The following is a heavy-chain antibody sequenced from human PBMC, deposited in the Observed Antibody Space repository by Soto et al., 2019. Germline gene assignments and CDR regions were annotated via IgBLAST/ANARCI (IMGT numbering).Heavy chain of an antibody. CDR2: ISSSGSTI. D-gene: IGHD6-19*01. CDR1: GFTFSSYE. Sequence: EVQLVESGGGLVQPGGSLRLSCAASGFTFSSYEMNWVRQAPGKGLEWVSYISSSGSTIYYADSVKGRFTISRDNAKNSLYLQMNSLRAEDTAVYYCARDIAVAGTEPWEDYYYGMDVWGQGTTVTVSS. V-gene: IGHV3-48*03. J-gene: IGHJ6*02. CDR3: ARDIAVAGTEPWEDYYYGMDV.